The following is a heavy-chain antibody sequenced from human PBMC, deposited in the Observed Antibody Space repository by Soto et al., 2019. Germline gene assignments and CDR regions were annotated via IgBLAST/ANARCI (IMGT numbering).Heavy chain of an antibody. CDR2: INPSGGST. V-gene: IGHV1-46*01. J-gene: IGHJ6*02. CDR1: GYTFTSYY. CDR3: GRSVGLSYGMDV. D-gene: IGHD1-26*01. Sequence: ASVKVSCKASGYTFTSYYMHWVRQAPGQGLEWMGIINPSGGSTSYAQKLQGRVTMSTDTSTSTAYMELRSLRSDDTAVYYCGRSVGLSYGMDVWGQGTTVTVS.